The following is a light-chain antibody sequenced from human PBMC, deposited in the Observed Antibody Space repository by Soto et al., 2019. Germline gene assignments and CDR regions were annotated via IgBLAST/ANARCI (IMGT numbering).Light chain of an antibody. V-gene: IGLV1-44*01. CDR2: SNN. J-gene: IGLJ1*01. CDR1: SSNIGSNA. Sequence: QSVLTQPPSASGTPGQRVTISCSGSSSNIGSNAVNWYQHLPGTAPKLLIYSNNQRPSGVPDRFSASKSGTSASLAISGLQSEDEADYYCAAWDDSLNGDVFGTGTKLTVL. CDR3: AAWDDSLNGDV.